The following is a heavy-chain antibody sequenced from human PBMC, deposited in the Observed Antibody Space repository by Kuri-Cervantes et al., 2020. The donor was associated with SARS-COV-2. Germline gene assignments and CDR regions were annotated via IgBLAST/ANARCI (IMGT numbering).Heavy chain of an antibody. CDR2: IIPIFGTA. V-gene: IGHV1-69*05. D-gene: IGHD2-15*01. J-gene: IGHJ6*02. CDR1: GGTFSSYA. CDR3: ARENLAVVEGMDV. Sequence: SVKVSCKASGGTFSSYAISWVRQAPGQGLEWMGGIIPIFGTANYAQKFQGRVTMTRNTSISTAYMELSSLRSEDTAVYYCARENLAVVEGMDVWGQGTTVTVSS.